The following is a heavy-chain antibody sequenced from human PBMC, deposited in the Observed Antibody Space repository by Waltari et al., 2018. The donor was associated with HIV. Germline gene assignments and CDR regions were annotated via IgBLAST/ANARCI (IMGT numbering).Heavy chain of an antibody. CDR1: GYSISSGYY. J-gene: IGHJ4*02. CDR3: ARDIAYGVADSDY. D-gene: IGHD3-3*01. Sequence: QVQLQESGPGLVKPSETLSLTCAVSGYSISSGYYWGWIRQPPGKGLEWIGSIYHSGSTYYNPALKSRVTISVDTSKNQFSLKLSSVTAADTAVYYCARDIAYGVADSDYWGQGTLVTVSS. V-gene: IGHV4-38-2*02. CDR2: IYHSGST.